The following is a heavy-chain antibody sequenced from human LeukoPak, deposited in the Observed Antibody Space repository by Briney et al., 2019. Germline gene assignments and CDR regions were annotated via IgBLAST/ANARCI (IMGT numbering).Heavy chain of an antibody. CDR1: GFTFSIYG. CDR3: ARGLEWERRPELDY. D-gene: IGHD1-26*01. Sequence: PGGSLRLSCAASGFTFSIYGMSSVRPAPGTGLEWVSGINWNGGSTGYADSVKGRFTISRDNAKNFLYLQMNSLRAEDTALYYCARGLEWERRPELDYWGQGTLVTVSS. J-gene: IGHJ4*02. V-gene: IGHV3-20*04. CDR2: INWNGGST.